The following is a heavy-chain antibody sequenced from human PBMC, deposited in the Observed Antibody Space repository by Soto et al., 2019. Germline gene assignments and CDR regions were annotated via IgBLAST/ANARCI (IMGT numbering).Heavy chain of an antibody. CDR2: ISSSNTYT. CDR1: GFTFSDYY. CDR3: ARDADILTGSDAFDI. J-gene: IGHJ3*02. D-gene: IGHD3-9*01. Sequence: QVQLVESGGGLVKPGGSLRLSCAASGFTFSDYYMSWIRQAPGKGLEWVSYISSSNTYTNYADSVKGRFTISRDNAKNSLYLQMNSLRAEDTAVYYCARDADILTGSDAFDIWGQGTMVTVSS. V-gene: IGHV3-11*05.